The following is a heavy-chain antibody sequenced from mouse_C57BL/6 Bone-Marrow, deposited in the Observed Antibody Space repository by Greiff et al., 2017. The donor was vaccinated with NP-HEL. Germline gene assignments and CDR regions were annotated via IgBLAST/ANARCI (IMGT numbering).Heavy chain of an antibody. CDR2: INPGSGGT. Sequence: VQLQQSGAELVRPGTSVKVSCKASGYAFTNYLIEWVKQRPGQGLEWIGVINPGSGGTNYNEKFKGKATLTADKSSSTAYMQLSSLTSEDSAVYFCARRDYYGRRNYWGQGTTLTVSS. D-gene: IGHD1-1*01. CDR1: GYAFTNYL. CDR3: ARRDYYGRRNY. J-gene: IGHJ2*01. V-gene: IGHV1-54*01.